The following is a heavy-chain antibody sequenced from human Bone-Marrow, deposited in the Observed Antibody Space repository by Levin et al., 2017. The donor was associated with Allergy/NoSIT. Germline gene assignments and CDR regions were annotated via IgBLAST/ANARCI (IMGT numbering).Heavy chain of an antibody. V-gene: IGHV3-72*01. CDR1: GFTFSDHY. D-gene: IGHD3-16*01. J-gene: IGHJ6*02. CDR2: TRNKAKSYTT. CDR3: TRAASARSDNYYYGLDV. Sequence: GGSLRLSCVASGFTFSDHYMDWVRQAPGKGLEWVGRTRNKAKSYTTEYGASAKGRFTISRDDSRNSLYLQIRSLKAEDTAVYYCTRAASARSDNYYYGLDVWGQGTTVTVSS.